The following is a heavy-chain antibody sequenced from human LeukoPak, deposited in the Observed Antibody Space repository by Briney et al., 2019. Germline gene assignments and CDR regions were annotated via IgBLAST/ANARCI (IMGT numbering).Heavy chain of an antibody. J-gene: IGHJ3*02. CDR1: GFTFSSYA. V-gene: IGHV3-23*01. Sequence: GGSLRLSCAASGFTFSSYAMSWVRQAPGKGLEWVSAISGSGGSTYYADSVKGRFTISRDNSKNTLYLQMNSLRAEDTAVYYCAKDDSSGSYIWATAFDIWGQGTMVTVSS. CDR3: AKDDSSGSYIWATAFDI. D-gene: IGHD1-26*01. CDR2: ISGSGGST.